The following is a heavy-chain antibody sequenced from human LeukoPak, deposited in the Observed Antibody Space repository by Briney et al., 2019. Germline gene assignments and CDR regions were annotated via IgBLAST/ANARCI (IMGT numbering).Heavy chain of an antibody. Sequence: GGSLRLSCAASGFTFSSYSMNWVRQAPGKGLEWVSVIYSGGSTYYADSVKGRFTISRDNSKNTLYLQMNSLRPEDTAVYYCARVGYSSGWYRQWGQGTLVTVSS. D-gene: IGHD6-19*01. CDR1: GFTFSSYS. V-gene: IGHV3-66*01. CDR2: IYSGGST. CDR3: ARVGYSSGWYRQ. J-gene: IGHJ4*02.